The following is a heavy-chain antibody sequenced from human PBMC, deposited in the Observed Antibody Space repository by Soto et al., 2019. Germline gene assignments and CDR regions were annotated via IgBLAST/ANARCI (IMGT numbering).Heavy chain of an antibody. CDR2: IYYSGST. V-gene: IGHV4-39*01. Sequence: QLQLQESGPGLVKPSETLSLTCTVSGGSISSSSYYWGWIRQPPGKGLEWIGSIYYSGSTYYNQSLKSRVTISVDTSKNQFSLKLSSVTAADTAVYYCATTSPRGGLQDYWGQGPLVTVSS. CDR1: GGSISSSSYY. D-gene: IGHD3-10*01. J-gene: IGHJ4*02. CDR3: ATTSPRGGLQDY.